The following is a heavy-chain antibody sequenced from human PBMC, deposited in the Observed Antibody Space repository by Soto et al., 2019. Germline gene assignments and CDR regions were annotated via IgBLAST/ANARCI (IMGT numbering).Heavy chain of an antibody. Sequence: GESLKISCKGSGYSFSDYWISWVRQMPGKGLEWMGRIDPSDSYTYYSPSFQGHVTISTDNSISTAYLQWSGLKASDTAMYYCARDDCSGGTCFRDHWGQGPMVTVS. D-gene: IGHD2-15*01. V-gene: IGHV5-10-1*01. J-gene: IGHJ4*02. CDR2: IDPSDSYT. CDR1: GYSFSDYW. CDR3: ARDDCSGGTCFRDH.